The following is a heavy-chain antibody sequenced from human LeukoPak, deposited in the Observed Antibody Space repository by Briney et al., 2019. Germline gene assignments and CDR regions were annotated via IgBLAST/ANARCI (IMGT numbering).Heavy chain of an antibody. V-gene: IGHV1-69*06. Sequence: GASVKVSCNASGGTFSSYAISWVRQAPGQGLEWMGGITPIFGTANYAQKFQGRVTITADKSTSTAYMELSSLRSEDTAVYYCARGRVRDGYNTYYFDYWGQGTLVTVSS. CDR2: ITPIFGTA. CDR1: GGTFSSYA. J-gene: IGHJ4*02. D-gene: IGHD5-24*01. CDR3: ARGRVRDGYNTYYFDY.